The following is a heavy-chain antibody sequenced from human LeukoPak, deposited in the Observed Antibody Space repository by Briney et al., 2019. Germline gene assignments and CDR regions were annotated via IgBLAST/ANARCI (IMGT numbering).Heavy chain of an antibody. CDR1: GGSISSSGYY. J-gene: IGHJ4*02. CDR2: IHYSGST. V-gene: IGHV4-39*01. Sequence: SETLSLTCTVSGGSISSSGYYWGWIRQPPGKGLEGIGSIHYSGSTYHNPSLKSRVTISVDTPKNQFSLKLSSVTVADTAVYYCARQSGPVDYWGQGTIATVSS. CDR3: ARQSGPVDY.